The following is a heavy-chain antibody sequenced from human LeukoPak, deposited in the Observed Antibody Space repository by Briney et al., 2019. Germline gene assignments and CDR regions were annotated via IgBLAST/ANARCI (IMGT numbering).Heavy chain of an antibody. J-gene: IGHJ5*02. V-gene: IGHV1-2*02. CDR2: INPNSGGT. D-gene: IGHD3-22*01. Sequence: ASVKVSCKASGYTFTGYYMHWVRQAPGQGLEWMGWINPNSGGTNYAQKFQGRVTMTRDASISTAYMELSRLRSDDTAVYYCAREGNYYDSSGYYDNWFDPWGQGTLVTVSS. CDR1: GYTFTGYY. CDR3: AREGNYYDSSGYYDNWFDP.